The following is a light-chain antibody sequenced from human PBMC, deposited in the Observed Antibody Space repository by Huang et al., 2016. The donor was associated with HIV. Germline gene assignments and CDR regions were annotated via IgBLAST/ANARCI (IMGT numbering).Light chain of an antibody. CDR2: DAS. V-gene: IGKV1-33*01. CDR3: QQYDSLPPWT. Sequence: DIQMTQSPSSLSASVGDRVTITCQASQDIANYLNWYQQKPGQAPKLLIYDASSLQPGLPSRVSGSGSGTDFTFTINSLQPEDTATYYCQQYDSLPPWTFGQGTKVEIQ. CDR1: QDIANY. J-gene: IGKJ1*01.